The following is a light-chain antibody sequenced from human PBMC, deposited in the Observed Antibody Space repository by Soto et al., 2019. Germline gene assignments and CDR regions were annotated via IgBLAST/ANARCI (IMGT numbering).Light chain of an antibody. V-gene: IGLV1-44*01. CDR2: SND. CDR1: SSNIGSNS. CDR3: GACDDSWNGYV. Sequence: QSVLTHPTSASGTPGQRVTIACSGSSSNIGSNSVNWYQQLPGTAPKLLIYSNDRRPSGVPDRFSGSKSGTSASLAISGLQSGDEADYYCGACDDSWNGYVLGTGTRVTFL. J-gene: IGLJ1*01.